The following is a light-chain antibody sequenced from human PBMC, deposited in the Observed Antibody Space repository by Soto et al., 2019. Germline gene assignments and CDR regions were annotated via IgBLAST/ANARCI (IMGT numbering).Light chain of an antibody. V-gene: IGLV1-44*01. CDR2: SNN. Sequence: QPVLTQPPSASGTPGQRVTISCSGSSSNIGSNTVNWYQQLPGTAPKLLIYSNNQRPSGVPDRFSGSKSGTSASLAISGLQSEDEADYYCAAWDDSLNGVEFGGGTKVTVL. CDR3: AAWDDSLNGVE. J-gene: IGLJ2*01. CDR1: SSNIGSNT.